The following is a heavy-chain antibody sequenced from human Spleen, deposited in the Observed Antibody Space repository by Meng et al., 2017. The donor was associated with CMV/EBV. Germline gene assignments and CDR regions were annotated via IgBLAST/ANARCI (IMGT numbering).Heavy chain of an antibody. CDR2: VSGSGGDT. Sequence: GESLKISCAASGFTFSSYAMSWVRQAPGKGLECVSGVSGSGGDTYHADSVKGRFTISRENSKNTLYLQMNSLRAEDTAVYYCARDHNAFDIWGQGTMVTVSS. CDR1: GFTFSSYA. J-gene: IGHJ3*02. V-gene: IGHV3-23*01. CDR3: ARDHNAFDI.